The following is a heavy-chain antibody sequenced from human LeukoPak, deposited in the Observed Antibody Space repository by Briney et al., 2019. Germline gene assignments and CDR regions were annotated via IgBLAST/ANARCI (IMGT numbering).Heavy chain of an antibody. V-gene: IGHV3-21*01. CDR3: ASGPTTVTTIDFDY. D-gene: IGHD4-17*01. J-gene: IGHJ4*02. CDR2: ISSSSSYI. CDR1: GFTFSSYS. Sequence: PGGSLRLSCAASGFTFSSYSMNWVRQAPGKGLEWVSSISSSSSYIYYADSVKGRFTISRDNAKNSLYLQMNSLRAEDTAVYYCASGPTTVTTIDFDYWGQGTLVTVSS.